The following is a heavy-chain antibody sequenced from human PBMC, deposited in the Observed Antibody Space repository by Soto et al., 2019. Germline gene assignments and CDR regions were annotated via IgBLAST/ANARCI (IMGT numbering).Heavy chain of an antibody. Sequence: PSETLSLTCTVSGDSISTDYWSWIRQSPGKGLEWIGFIYYGGSTNYNPSLKSRVTISVDTPKNQFSLKLSSVTAADTAVYYCAKNWNCGSFVHRGQGTPVTVSS. J-gene: IGHJ5*02. CDR3: AKNWNCGSFVH. D-gene: IGHD1-7*01. CDR1: GDSISTDY. V-gene: IGHV4-59*08. CDR2: IYYGGST.